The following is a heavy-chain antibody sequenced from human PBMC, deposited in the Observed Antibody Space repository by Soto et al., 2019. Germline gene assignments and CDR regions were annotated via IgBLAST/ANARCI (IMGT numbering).Heavy chain of an antibody. CDR3: ARDHSGSYAYYYYGMDV. J-gene: IGHJ6*02. Sequence: KVSCKASGGTFSSYAISWVRQAPGQGLEWMGGIIPIFGTANYAQKFQGRVTITADKSTSTAYMELSSLRSEDTAVYYCARDHSGSYAYYYYGMDVWGQGTTVTVSS. CDR1: GGTFSSYA. CDR2: IIPIFGTA. D-gene: IGHD1-26*01. V-gene: IGHV1-69*06.